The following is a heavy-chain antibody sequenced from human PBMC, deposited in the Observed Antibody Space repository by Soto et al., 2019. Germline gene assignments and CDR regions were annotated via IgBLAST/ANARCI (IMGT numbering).Heavy chain of an antibody. Sequence: SETLSLTCTVSGGSISSYYWSWIRQPPGKGLEWIGYIYYSGSNNYNPSLKSRVTISVDTSKNQFSLKMSSVTAADTAVYYCARGPGDGRISYWGQGTLVTVSS. D-gene: IGHD1-26*01. V-gene: IGHV4-59*08. CDR2: IYYSGSN. J-gene: IGHJ4*02. CDR3: ARGPGDGRISY. CDR1: GGSISSYY.